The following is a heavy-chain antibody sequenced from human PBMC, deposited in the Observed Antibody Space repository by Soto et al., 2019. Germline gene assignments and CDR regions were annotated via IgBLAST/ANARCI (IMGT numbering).Heavy chain of an antibody. CDR2: IFPADSDT. V-gene: IGHV5-51*01. Sequence: GESLKISCKGSGYIFANYWIGWVRQLPGKGLEWKGIIFPADSDTRYSPYIKGQVTISADKSISTTYLQWSSLKASDTALYYCASTYSTSNFDYWGQGTLVTVSS. J-gene: IGHJ4*02. CDR3: ASTYSTSNFDY. CDR1: GYIFANYW. D-gene: IGHD2-2*01.